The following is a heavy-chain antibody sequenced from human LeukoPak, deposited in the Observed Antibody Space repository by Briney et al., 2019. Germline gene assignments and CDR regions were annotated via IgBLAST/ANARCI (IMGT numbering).Heavy chain of an antibody. D-gene: IGHD4-11*01. CDR3: ARWGNDYSQFDS. V-gene: IGHV3-23*01. CDR2: VSGSGDNT. J-gene: IGHJ4*02. CDR1: GFTFNNYA. Sequence: GGSLRLSCAASGFTFNNYAMTWVRQAPGKGLEWVSVVSGSGDNTNYADSVKGRFTISRDNSKNTLFLQMNSLRTEDTAVYFCARWGNDYSQFDSWGRGTLVTVS.